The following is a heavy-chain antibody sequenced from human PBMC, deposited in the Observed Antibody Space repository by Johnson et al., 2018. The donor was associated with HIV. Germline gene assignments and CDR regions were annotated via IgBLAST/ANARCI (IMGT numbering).Heavy chain of an antibody. CDR2: IRTDGSST. D-gene: IGHD6-19*01. CDR1: GFTFSDYY. J-gene: IGHJ3*01. V-gene: IGHV3-11*04. CDR3: ARGGGSDWYNAFDL. Sequence: QVQLVESGRGLVTPGGSVKLSCQGSGFTFSDYYMTWIRQAPGKGLEWVSYIRTDGSSTYYADAVKGRFTCVRDNAKNSVYLQMTSLRVEDTAVYYCARGGGSDWYNAFDLWGRGTMVTVSS.